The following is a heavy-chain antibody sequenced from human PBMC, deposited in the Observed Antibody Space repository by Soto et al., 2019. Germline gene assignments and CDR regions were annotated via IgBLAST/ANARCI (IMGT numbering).Heavy chain of an antibody. CDR1: GFIFSSST. J-gene: IGHJ1*01. CDR3: ARDLGEMYAV. Sequence: EVQLVESGGGLVKPGGSLRLSCIGSGFIFSSSTMTWVRQAPGKGLEWVSSISSSSAYIYNADSLKGRFTISRDNAKNSLYLQRDSLRAEDTAVYFCARDLGEMYAVWGQGALVTVSS. CDR2: ISSSSAYI. V-gene: IGHV3-21*01. D-gene: IGHD2-8*01.